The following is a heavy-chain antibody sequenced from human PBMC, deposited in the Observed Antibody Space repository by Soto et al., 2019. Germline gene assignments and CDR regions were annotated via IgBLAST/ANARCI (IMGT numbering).Heavy chain of an antibody. CDR2: IKSKTDGGTR. J-gene: IGHJ1*01. Sequence: EVQLVESGGGLVKPGESLRLSCAASGFTFSNAWMNWVRQAPGKGLEWVGRIKSKTDGGTRDYAAPVKGRFTISRDDSKNTLYLQMNSLKTEDTAVYFCTIFTEQLLVQYLQHWGQGTLVTVSS. D-gene: IGHD6-13*01. V-gene: IGHV3-15*07. CDR1: GFTFSNAW. CDR3: TIFTEQLLVQYLQH.